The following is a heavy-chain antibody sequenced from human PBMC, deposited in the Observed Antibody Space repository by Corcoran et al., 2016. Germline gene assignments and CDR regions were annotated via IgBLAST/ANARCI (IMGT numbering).Heavy chain of an antibody. CDR3: TTALGYCTNGVCYTDYYYYGMDV. D-gene: IGHD2-8*01. J-gene: IGHJ6*02. Sequence: EVQLEESGVGLVKPGGSLRLSCAASGFTFSNAWMSWVRQAPGKGLEWVGRIKSNTDGGTTDYAAPVKGRFTITRDESKNTLYLQMNSLKTEESAVYYCTTALGYCTNGVCYTDYYYYGMDVWGQGTTVTVSS. CDR2: IKSNTDGGTT. V-gene: IGHV3-15*01. CDR1: GFTFSNAW.